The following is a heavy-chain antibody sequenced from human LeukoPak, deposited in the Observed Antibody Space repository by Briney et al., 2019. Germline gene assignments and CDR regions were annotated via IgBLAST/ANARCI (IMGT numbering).Heavy chain of an antibody. Sequence: SETLSLTCAVYGGSFSGYYWSWIRQPPGKGLEWIGEINHSGSTNYNPSLKSRVTISVDTSKNQFSLKLSSVTAADTAVYYCARVLTLQSYGMDVWGQGATVTVSS. J-gene: IGHJ6*02. D-gene: IGHD4-11*01. CDR2: INHSGST. CDR1: GGSFSGYY. V-gene: IGHV4-34*01. CDR3: ARVLTLQSYGMDV.